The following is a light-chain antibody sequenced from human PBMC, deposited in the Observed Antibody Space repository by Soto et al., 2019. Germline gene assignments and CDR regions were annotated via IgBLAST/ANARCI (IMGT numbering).Light chain of an antibody. J-gene: IGKJ2*01. Sequence: AVQMTQSPSSLSASVGDRITITCRASQGIRNDLAWYQQKPGKAPNLLIYAASRLHSGVPSRFSGSGSGTDFTFTITGLQPEDFATYYFLQDNNYPYNFGQGTKLEIK. V-gene: IGKV1-6*01. CDR1: QGIRND. CDR3: LQDNNYPYN. CDR2: AAS.